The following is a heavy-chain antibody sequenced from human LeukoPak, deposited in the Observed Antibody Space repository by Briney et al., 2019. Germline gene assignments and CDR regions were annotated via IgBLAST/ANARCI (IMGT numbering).Heavy chain of an antibody. CDR3: ARMTTSAYYFGMDV. CDR1: GFTFSNAW. J-gene: IGHJ6*02. CDR2: IYYSGSP. Sequence: GSLRLSCAASGFTFSNAWMSWVRQPPGKGLEWIGYIYYSGSPDYNPSLKSRVTISVDTSKNQFSLKLSSVTAADTAVYYCARMTTSAYYFGMDVWGQGTTVTVSS. D-gene: IGHD2-2*01. V-gene: IGHV4-59*08.